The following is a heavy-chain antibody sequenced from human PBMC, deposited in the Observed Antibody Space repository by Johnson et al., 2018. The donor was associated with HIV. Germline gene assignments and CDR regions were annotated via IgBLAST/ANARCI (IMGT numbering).Heavy chain of an antibody. CDR1: GFNFNISG. V-gene: IGHV3-33*03. D-gene: IGHD3-16*01. CDR3: AKTGGGAALDS. Sequence: QVQLVESGGDMVQPGRSLRLSCAASGFNFNISGMHWVRQAPGKGLEWVAILWYDGTTAFYADSVKGRFTISRDTSKKMLYLQMNSLRVDDTAVYYCAKTGGGAALDSWGQGTMVTVSS. J-gene: IGHJ3*02. CDR2: LWYDGTTA.